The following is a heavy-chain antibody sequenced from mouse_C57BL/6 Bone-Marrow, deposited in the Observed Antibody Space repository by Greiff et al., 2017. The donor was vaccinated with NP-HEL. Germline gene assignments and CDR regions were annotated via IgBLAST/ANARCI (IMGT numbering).Heavy chain of an antibody. CDR2: IHPNSGST. Sequence: QVQLQQSGAELVKPGASVKLSCKASGYTFTSYWMHWVKQRPGQGLEWIGMIHPNSGSTNYNEKFKSKATLTVDKSSSTAYMQLSSLTSEDSAVYYCARGGPNWAFAYWGQGTLVTVSA. V-gene: IGHV1-64*01. CDR3: ARGGPNWAFAY. J-gene: IGHJ3*01. D-gene: IGHD4-1*01. CDR1: GYTFTSYW.